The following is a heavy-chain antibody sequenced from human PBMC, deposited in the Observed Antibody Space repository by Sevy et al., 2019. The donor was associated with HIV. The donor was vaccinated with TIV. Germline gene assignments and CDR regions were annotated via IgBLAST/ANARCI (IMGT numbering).Heavy chain of an antibody. CDR2: ILYDGSNK. Sequence: GESLKISCAASGFTFSSYGMHWVRQAPDKGLEWVAVILYDGSNKYYADSVKGRFTISRDNSKNTLYLQMNSLRAGDTAVYYCARGLAALPGYYYGMDVWGQGTAVTVSS. J-gene: IGHJ6*02. CDR1: GFTFSSYG. CDR3: ARGLAALPGYYYGMDV. V-gene: IGHV3-30*03. D-gene: IGHD6-6*01.